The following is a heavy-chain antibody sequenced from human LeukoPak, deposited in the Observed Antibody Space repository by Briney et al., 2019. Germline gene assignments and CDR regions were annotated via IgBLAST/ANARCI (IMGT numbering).Heavy chain of an antibody. D-gene: IGHD4-17*01. V-gene: IGHV5-51*01. CDR1: GYSFTSYW. J-gene: IGHJ3*02. CDR3: ARPEYGDSEGGAFDI. CDR2: IYPGDSDT. Sequence: GESLKISCKGSGYSFTSYWIGWARQMPGKGLEWMGIIYPGDSDTRYSPSFQGQVTISADKSISTAYLQWSSLKASDTAMYYCARPEYGDSEGGAFDIWGQGTMVTVSS.